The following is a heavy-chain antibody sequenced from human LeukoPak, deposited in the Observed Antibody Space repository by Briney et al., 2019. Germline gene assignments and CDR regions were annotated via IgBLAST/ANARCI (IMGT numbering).Heavy chain of an antibody. D-gene: IGHD2/OR15-2a*01. Sequence: GGSLRLSCAASGFTFSNYNMNWVRQAPGKGLEWVSVISSSRYMYYADSVKGRFTISRDNAKNSLYLQMNSLRAEDTAVYYCARDPSVLDYFDYWGQGTLVTVSS. CDR1: GFTFSNYN. J-gene: IGHJ4*02. CDR2: ISSSRYM. CDR3: ARDPSVLDYFDY. V-gene: IGHV3-21*06.